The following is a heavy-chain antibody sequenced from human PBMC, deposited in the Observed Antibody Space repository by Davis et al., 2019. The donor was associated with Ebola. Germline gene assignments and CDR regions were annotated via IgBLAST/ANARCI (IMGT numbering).Heavy chain of an antibody. Sequence: GESLKISCADSVITFSSYAMTWVRQAPGKGLEWVSAISGSGGTTYYAGSVKGRFTVSRDNSKKTLYLQMNSLRAEDTAVYYCARRNLTIFGVVIIAYDAFDIWGQGTMVTVSS. CDR2: ISGSGGTT. D-gene: IGHD3-3*01. CDR3: ARRNLTIFGVVIIAYDAFDI. V-gene: IGHV3-23*01. CDR1: VITFSSYA. J-gene: IGHJ3*02.